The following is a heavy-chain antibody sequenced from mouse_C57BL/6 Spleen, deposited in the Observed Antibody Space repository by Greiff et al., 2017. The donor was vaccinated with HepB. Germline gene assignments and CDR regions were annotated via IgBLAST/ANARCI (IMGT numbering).Heavy chain of an antibody. CDR1: GYTFTSYW. CDR2: IDPSDSYT. D-gene: IGHD2-2*01. CDR3: ARPATMVTAAWFAY. Sequence: VQLQQPGAELVKPGASVKLSCKASGYTFTSYWMQWVKQRPGQGLEWIGEIDPSDSYTNYNQKFKGKATLTVDTSSSTAYMQLSSLTSEDSAVYYCARPATMVTAAWFAYWGQGTLVTVSA. V-gene: IGHV1-50*01. J-gene: IGHJ3*01.